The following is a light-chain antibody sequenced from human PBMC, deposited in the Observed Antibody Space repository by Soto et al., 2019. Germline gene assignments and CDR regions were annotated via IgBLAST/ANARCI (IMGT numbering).Light chain of an antibody. CDR2: DAS. CDR3: QQYNSHLYT. Sequence: DIQMTQSPSTLSAYVGDRVTITCRASQSISTWLAWYQQKPGIAPRLLISDASSFESGVPSRFSGSGSGTEFRLTISSLQADDFATYYCQQYNSHLYTFGQGTKLEFK. V-gene: IGKV1-5*01. CDR1: QSISTW. J-gene: IGKJ2*01.